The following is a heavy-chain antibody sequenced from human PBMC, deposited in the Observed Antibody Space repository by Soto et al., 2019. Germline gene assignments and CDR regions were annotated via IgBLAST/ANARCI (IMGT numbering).Heavy chain of an antibody. J-gene: IGHJ5*02. Sequence: ASVKVSCKASGYTFTSYAMHWVRQAPGQRLEWMGWINAGNGNTKYSQKFQGRVTITTDTSTSTAYMELSSLRSEDTAVYYCAIGSIVGVVKPYNWFDPWGQGTLVTVSS. V-gene: IGHV1-3*01. D-gene: IGHD3-3*01. CDR3: AIGSIVGVVKPYNWFDP. CDR2: INAGNGNT. CDR1: GYTFTSYA.